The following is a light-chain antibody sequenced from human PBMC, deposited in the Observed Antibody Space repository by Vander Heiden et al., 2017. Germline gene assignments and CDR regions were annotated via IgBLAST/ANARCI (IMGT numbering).Light chain of an antibody. Sequence: DIQMTQSPSSLSASVADRVPITCSASQSITSYLNWYQQKTGQPPKLLIYAAFRLESGVPSRFSGSGSGTDFTLTISSLQPEDFATYYCQQSYSTPVTFGGGTKVEI. V-gene: IGKV1-39*01. J-gene: IGKJ4*01. CDR2: AAF. CDR1: QSITSY. CDR3: QQSYSTPVT.